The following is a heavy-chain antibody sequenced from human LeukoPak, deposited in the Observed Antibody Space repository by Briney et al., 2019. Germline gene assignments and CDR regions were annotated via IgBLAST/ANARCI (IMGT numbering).Heavy chain of an antibody. V-gene: IGHV3-23*01. D-gene: IGHD4-17*01. CDR3: ARDLYYGANERVAFDI. J-gene: IGHJ3*02. CDR2: ISGSGGST. Sequence: TGGSLRLSCAASGFTFSSYAMSWVRQAPGKGLEWVSAISGSGGSTYYADSVKGRFTISRDNSKNTLYLQMNSLRAEDTAVYYCARDLYYGANERVAFDIWGQGTMVTVSS. CDR1: GFTFSSYA.